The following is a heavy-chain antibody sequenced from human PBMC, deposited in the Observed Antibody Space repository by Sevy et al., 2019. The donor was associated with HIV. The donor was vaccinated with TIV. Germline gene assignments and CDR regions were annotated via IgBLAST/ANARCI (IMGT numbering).Heavy chain of an antibody. Sequence: GGSLRLSCGASGFIFSTYGMHWVRQAPGKGLEWVALIWYDGSSKYYADSVQGRFTISRDNSKNTLDLQMNSLRAEDTAVYYCVSGGSIVAAGNFAYWGQGTLVTVS. CDR2: IWYDGSSK. V-gene: IGHV3-33*08. D-gene: IGHD6-13*01. CDR1: GFIFSTYG. CDR3: VSGGSIVAAGNFAY. J-gene: IGHJ4*02.